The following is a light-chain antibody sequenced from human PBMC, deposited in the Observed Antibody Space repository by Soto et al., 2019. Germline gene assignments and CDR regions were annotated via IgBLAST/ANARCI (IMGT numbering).Light chain of an antibody. J-gene: IGKJ1*01. V-gene: IGKV3-20*01. CDR2: DAS. CDR1: QSVSTSK. CDR3: QQYGNLVWT. Sequence: IVLTQSPGTLSLSPGERATLSCRASQSVSTSKLAWYQQRPGQAPRLLMYDASRRATSIPDRFSGSGSGTDFTLTISRLEPEDFAVYYCQQYGNLVWTFGQGTKVDIK.